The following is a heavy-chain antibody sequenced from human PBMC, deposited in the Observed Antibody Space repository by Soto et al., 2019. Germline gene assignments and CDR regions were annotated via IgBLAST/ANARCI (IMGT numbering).Heavy chain of an antibody. CDR1: GGSLSSRGYY. V-gene: IGHV4-31*03. CDR2: IYYSGST. CDR3: PIDLGGRASASGSSNALDV. Sequence: SETLSLTCTVSGGSLSSRGYYWGWIRQHPGQGLEWSGYIYYSGSTYYNPSLRSRVTMSVDTSKNQFSLKLRPVTAADTAVYYCPIDLGGRASASGSSNALDVSRQGTKLTLS. D-gene: IGHD3-10*01. J-gene: IGHJ6*02.